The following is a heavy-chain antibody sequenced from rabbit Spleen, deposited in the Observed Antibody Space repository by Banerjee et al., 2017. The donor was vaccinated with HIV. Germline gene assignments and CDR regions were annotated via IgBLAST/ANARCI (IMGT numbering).Heavy chain of an antibody. CDR3: AGDNSVSNGAFKL. CDR2: IYTGDGNT. J-gene: IGHJ4*01. CDR1: GFSFSSIYW. D-gene: IGHD1-1*01. Sequence: QSLEESGGDLVKPGASLTLTCTASGFSFSSIYWICWVRQAPGKGLEWIGCIYTGDGNTYYANWAKGRFTITETSSTTVTLQMTSLTAADTATYFCAGDNSVSNGAFKLWGPGTLVTVS. V-gene: IGHV1S40*01.